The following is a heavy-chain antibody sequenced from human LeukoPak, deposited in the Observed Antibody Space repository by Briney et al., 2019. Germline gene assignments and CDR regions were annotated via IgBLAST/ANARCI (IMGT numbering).Heavy chain of an antibody. Sequence: GGSLRLSCTASGFSFSGHWMHWARQLPGKGLVWVSRISPTGSTTSYADSVKGRFTVSRDSAKNTLYLQVNNLRAEDTAVYYCARGPNSNWSGLDFWGQGTLLTVPP. D-gene: IGHD6-6*01. CDR2: ISPTGSTT. CDR1: GFSFSGHW. V-gene: IGHV3-74*01. CDR3: ARGPNSNWSGLDF. J-gene: IGHJ4*02.